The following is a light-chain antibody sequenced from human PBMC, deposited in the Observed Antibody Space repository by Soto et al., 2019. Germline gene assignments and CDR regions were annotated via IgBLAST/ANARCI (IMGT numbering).Light chain of an antibody. CDR3: QQSYITPYS. Sequence: DIQMTQSPSSLSASVGDTVTITCRASQSISVHLNWYQQKPGKVPKLLIYAASNLHSGVPSRFSGSGSETDFALTISSLQPKDFATDYCQQSYITPYSFGQGTRLEIK. CDR1: QSISVH. V-gene: IGKV1-39*01. CDR2: AAS. J-gene: IGKJ2*01.